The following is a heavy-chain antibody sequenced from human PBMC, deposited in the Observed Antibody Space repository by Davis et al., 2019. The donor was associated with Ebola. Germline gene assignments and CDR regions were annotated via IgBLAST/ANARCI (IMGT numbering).Heavy chain of an antibody. D-gene: IGHD3-22*01. Sequence: GGSLRLSCAASGFTFSNAWLHWVRQAPGKGLEWVAVIWYDGSNKYYADSVKGRFNISRDNSKNPLYLQMNSLRAEDTALYYCARDRYYYDSSGYPGYWGQGTLVTVSS. V-gene: IGHV3-33*08. J-gene: IGHJ4*02. CDR2: IWYDGSNK. CDR1: GFTFSNAW. CDR3: ARDRYYYDSSGYPGY.